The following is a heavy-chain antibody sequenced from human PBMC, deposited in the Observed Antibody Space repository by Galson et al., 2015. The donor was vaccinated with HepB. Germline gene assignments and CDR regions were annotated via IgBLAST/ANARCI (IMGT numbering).Heavy chain of an antibody. CDR2: ISAYNGNT. D-gene: IGHD2-2*02. CDR3: ARVGVYCSITSCYRALHYYYYMDV. CDR1: GYTFTSYG. V-gene: IGHV1-18*01. Sequence: SVKVSCKASGYTFTSYGISGVRQAPGQGLEWMGWISAYNGNTNYAQNLQGRVTMTTDTSTSTAYMELRSLRSDDTAVYYCARVGVYCSITSCYRALHYYYYMDVWGKGTTVTVSS. J-gene: IGHJ6*03.